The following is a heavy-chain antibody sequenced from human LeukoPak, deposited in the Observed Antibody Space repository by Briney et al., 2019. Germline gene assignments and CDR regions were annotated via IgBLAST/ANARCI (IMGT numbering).Heavy chain of an antibody. D-gene: IGHD3-10*01. CDR3: ATEGYGSGSYYTKPLYYYGMDV. CDR1: GFTFSSYA. CDR2: ISGSGGST. V-gene: IGHV3-23*01. J-gene: IGHJ6*04. Sequence: GGSLRLSCAASGFTFSSYAMSWVRQAPGKGPEWVSAISGSGGSTYYADSVKGRFTISRDNSKNTLYLQMNSLRAEDTAVYYCATEGYGSGSYYTKPLYYYGMDVWGKGTTVTVSS.